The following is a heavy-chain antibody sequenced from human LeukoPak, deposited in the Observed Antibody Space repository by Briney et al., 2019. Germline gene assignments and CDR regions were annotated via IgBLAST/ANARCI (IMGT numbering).Heavy chain of an antibody. Sequence: GGSLRLSCAASGLNFSVYYMTWIRQAPGNGLEWLSHISKSGTTVYYADSAKGRFTISRDSAKNSLYLHMNSLRAEDTAVYYCAAGVALDYWGQGALVTVSS. V-gene: IGHV3-11*01. J-gene: IGHJ4*02. D-gene: IGHD3-3*01. CDR3: AAGVALDY. CDR1: GLNFSVYY. CDR2: ISKSGTTV.